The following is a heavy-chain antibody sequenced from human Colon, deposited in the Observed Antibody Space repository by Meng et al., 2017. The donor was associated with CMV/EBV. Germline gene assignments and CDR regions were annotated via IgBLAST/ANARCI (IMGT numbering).Heavy chain of an antibody. CDR2: MYDGGLDNGGNT. CDR3: VRDGKYHDPGSPVES. J-gene: IGHJ4*02. CDR1: YY. V-gene: IGHV4-4*07. D-gene: IGHD3-10*01. Sequence: YYWDWLRQPPGKGLEWIGSMYDGGLDNGGNTWYNPSLKSRATISADTSRNQFSLRLNSVTAADTALYYCVRDGKYHDPGSPVESWGQGALVTVSS.